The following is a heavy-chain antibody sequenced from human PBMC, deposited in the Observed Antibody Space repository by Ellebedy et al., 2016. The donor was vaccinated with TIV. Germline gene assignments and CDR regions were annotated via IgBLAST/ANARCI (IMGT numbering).Heavy chain of an antibody. CDR1: GFTVSSNY. CDR2: IYGGGNT. V-gene: IGHV3-53*01. D-gene: IGHD6-19*01. J-gene: IGHJ6*04. Sequence: GESLKISCAASGFTVSSNYMSWVRRAPGQGLGWVSVIYGGGNTDYAEHGEGRFTISRDNSKNTVYLQMNGLRAEDTAWYYCARARGWYGSDGMDVWGEGTTVTVSS. CDR3: ARARGWYGSDGMDV.